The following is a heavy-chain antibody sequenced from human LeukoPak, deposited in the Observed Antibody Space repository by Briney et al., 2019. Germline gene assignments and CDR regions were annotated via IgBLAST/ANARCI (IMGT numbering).Heavy chain of an antibody. V-gene: IGHV3-21*01. CDR1: GFTFSSYS. Sequence: PGGSLRLSCAASGFTFSSYSMNWVRQAPGKGLEWVSSISSSSSYIYYADSVKGRFTISRDNAKNSLYLQMNSLRAEDTAVYYCARGATDSEEWELPDGDYWGQGTLVTVSS. CDR2: ISSSSSYI. J-gene: IGHJ4*02. D-gene: IGHD1-26*01. CDR3: ARGATDSEEWELPDGDY.